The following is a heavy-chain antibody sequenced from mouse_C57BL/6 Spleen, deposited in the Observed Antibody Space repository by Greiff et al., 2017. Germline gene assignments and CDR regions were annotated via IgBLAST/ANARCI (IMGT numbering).Heavy chain of an antibody. CDR2: IDPSDSYT. V-gene: IGHV1-50*01. CDR1: GYTFTSYW. CDR3: ARTDYGSSWYFDV. Sequence: QVQLQQPGAELVKPGASVKLSCKASGYTFTSYWMQWVKQRPGQGLEWIGEIDPSDSYTNYNQKFKGKATLTVDTSSSTAYMQLSSLTSEDSAVYYCARTDYGSSWYFDVWGTGTTVTVSS. D-gene: IGHD1-1*01. J-gene: IGHJ1*03.